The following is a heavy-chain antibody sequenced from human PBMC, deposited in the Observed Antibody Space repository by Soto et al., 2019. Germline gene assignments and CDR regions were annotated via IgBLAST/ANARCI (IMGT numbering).Heavy chain of an antibody. CDR1: GGSTSSAGYY. J-gene: IGHJ4*02. D-gene: IGHD4-17*01. CDR2: IYYSGST. Sequence: QVQLQESGPGLVKPSQTLTLTCTVSGGSTSSAGYYWSWIRQHPGKGLEWIGNIYYSGSTSYNPALKRRVTLSVDTSKNQFSLKLNSVTAADTAMYYCARELYGDLLASWGQGTLVAVSS. V-gene: IGHV4-31*03. CDR3: ARELYGDLLAS.